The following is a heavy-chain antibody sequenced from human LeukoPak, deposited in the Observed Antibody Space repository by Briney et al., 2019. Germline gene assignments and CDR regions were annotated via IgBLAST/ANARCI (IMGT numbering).Heavy chain of an antibody. CDR3: ARGMVEATMDY. D-gene: IGHD5-24*01. CDR1: GFTFSSYE. CDR2: ISSSGSTI. J-gene: IGHJ4*02. V-gene: IGHV3-48*03. Sequence: GGSLRLSCAASGFTFSSYEMNSVRQAPEKGLEWVSYISSSGSTIYYADSVKGRFTISRDNAKNSLYLQMNSLRAEDTAVYYCARGMVEATMDYWGQGTLVTVSS.